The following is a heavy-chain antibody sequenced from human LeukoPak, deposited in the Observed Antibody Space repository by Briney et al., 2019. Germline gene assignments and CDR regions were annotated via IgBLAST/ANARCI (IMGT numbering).Heavy chain of an antibody. V-gene: IGHV1-8*01. CDR1: GYTFTSYD. Sequence: ASVKVSCKASGYTFTSYDINCVRQATGQGLEWMGWMNPNSGNTGYAQKFQGRVTMTRNTSISTAYMELSSLRSEDTAVYYCARAMIVVGGMDVWGQGTTVTVSS. CDR3: ARAMIVVGGMDV. J-gene: IGHJ6*02. CDR2: MNPNSGNT. D-gene: IGHD3-22*01.